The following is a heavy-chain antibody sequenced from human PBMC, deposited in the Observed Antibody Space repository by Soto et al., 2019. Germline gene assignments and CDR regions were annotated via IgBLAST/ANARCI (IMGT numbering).Heavy chain of an antibody. CDR1: GFTFDDYA. CDR2: ISWNRGSI. J-gene: IGHJ4*02. V-gene: IGHV3-9*01. D-gene: IGHD3-9*01. Sequence: EVQLVESGGGLVQPGRSLRLSCAASGFTFDDYAMHWVRQAPGKGLEWVSGISWNRGSIGYADSVKGRFTISRDNAKNSLYLQMNSLRAEDTALYYCAKEVRYFDWLSYFDYWGQGTLVTVSS. CDR3: AKEVRYFDWLSYFDY.